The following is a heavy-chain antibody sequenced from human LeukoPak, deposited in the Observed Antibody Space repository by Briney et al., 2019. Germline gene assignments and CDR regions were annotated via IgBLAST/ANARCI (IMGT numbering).Heavy chain of an antibody. D-gene: IGHD6-19*01. CDR1: GDPISSKTQS. J-gene: IGHJ4*02. V-gene: IGHV4-39*07. Sequence: PSETLSPTCTVFGDPISSKTQSWGWIRQPPGKGLEYIGNIYSSGTTFYNPSLKSRVKMSVGTSESHFSLSLSSLSAADTAIYYCARVRAVSVSFDVWGQGILVTVSS. CDR3: ARVRAVSVSFDV. CDR2: IYSSGTT.